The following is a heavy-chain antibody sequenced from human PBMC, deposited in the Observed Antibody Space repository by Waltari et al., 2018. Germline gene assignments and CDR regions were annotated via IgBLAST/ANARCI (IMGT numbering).Heavy chain of an antibody. CDR3: AGRGAKMFSI. J-gene: IGHJ4*02. Sequence: QVQLQESGPGLVQPSQTLSLTCSVSGFSLSSGSYYWSWIRQHPGKGLEWIGYISHSGDTDYSPSLRSRLNLSVDTSKNQFSLKLNSVTAADTGVYFCAGRGAKMFSIWGRGTLVTVSS. CDR1: GFSLSSGSYY. D-gene: IGHD3-3*02. CDR2: ISHSGDT. V-gene: IGHV4-31*02.